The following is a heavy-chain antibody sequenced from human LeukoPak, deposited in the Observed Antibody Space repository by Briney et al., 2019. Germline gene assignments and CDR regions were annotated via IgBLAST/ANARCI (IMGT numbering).Heavy chain of an antibody. Sequence: GGSLRLSCTASGFTFSSYSMNWVRQAPGKGLEWVSYISSSGSTIYYADSVKGRFTISGDNAKNSLYLQMNSLRAEDTAVYYCARDLSLYCSGGSCYSLNYWGQGTLVTVSS. J-gene: IGHJ4*02. V-gene: IGHV3-48*04. D-gene: IGHD2-15*01. CDR1: GFTFSSYS. CDR3: ARDLSLYCSGGSCYSLNY. CDR2: ISSSGSTI.